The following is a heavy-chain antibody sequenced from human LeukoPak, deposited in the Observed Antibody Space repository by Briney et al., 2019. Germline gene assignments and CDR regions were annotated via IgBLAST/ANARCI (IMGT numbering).Heavy chain of an antibody. V-gene: IGHV4-59*08. CDR3: ARNFDS. Sequence: PSETLSLTCTVSGGFISPYYWSWVRQPPGKGLEWIGYIYYTGSTNYNPSLTSRVTISVDTSKNQLSLNLSSVTAADTAVYYCARNFDSWGQGTLVTVSS. CDR2: IYYTGST. CDR1: GGFISPYY. J-gene: IGHJ4*02.